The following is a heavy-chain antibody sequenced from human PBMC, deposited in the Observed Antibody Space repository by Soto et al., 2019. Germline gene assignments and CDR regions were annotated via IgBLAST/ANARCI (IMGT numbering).Heavy chain of an antibody. Sequence: EVQLLESGGGLVQPGGSLRLSCAASGFTFSSYAMSWVRQAPGKGLEWVSSISYSGVSTYYADSVKGRFTISRDNSKNTLYLQMNSLRAEDTALYYCAKGGSGSYFYYWGQGTLVTVSS. CDR2: ISYSGVST. D-gene: IGHD1-26*01. V-gene: IGHV3-23*01. J-gene: IGHJ4*02. CDR1: GFTFSSYA. CDR3: AKGGSGSYFYY.